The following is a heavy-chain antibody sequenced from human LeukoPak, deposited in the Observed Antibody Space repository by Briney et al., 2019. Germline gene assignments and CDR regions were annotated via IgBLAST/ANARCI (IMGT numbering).Heavy chain of an antibody. CDR1: GYTFTSYG. CDR2: ISAYNGNT. J-gene: IGHJ3*02. Sequence: ASVKVSCKASGYTFTSYGISWVRQAPGQGLEWMGWISAYNGNTNYAQKLQGRVTMTTDTSTSTAYMELRSLRSDDTAVYYCARTPVLLWFGEAYAFDIWGQGTMVTVSS. CDR3: ARTPVLLWFGEAYAFDI. D-gene: IGHD3-10*01. V-gene: IGHV1-18*01.